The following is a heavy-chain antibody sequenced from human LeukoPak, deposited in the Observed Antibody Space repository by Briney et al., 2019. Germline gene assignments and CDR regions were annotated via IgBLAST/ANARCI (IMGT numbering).Heavy chain of an antibody. CDR1: GFTFDDYG. D-gene: IGHD6-19*01. Sequence: GGSLRLSCAASGFTFDDYGMTWVRQAPGKGLEWVSGINWNGGSTGYADSVKGRFTISRDNAKNSLYLQMNSLRAEDTALYYCARDQYSSGSDYYYYYMDVWGKGTTVTVSS. CDR3: ARDQYSSGSDYYYYYMDV. CDR2: INWNGGST. V-gene: IGHV3-20*04. J-gene: IGHJ6*03.